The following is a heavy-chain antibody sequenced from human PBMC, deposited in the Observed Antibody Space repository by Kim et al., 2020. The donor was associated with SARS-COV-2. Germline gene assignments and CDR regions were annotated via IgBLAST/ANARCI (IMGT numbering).Heavy chain of an antibody. D-gene: IGHD3-10*01. CDR3: AFARGVIDY. CDR2: INHSGST. J-gene: IGHJ4*02. Sequence: SETLSLTCAVYGGSFSGYYWSWIRQPPGKGLEWIGEINHSGSTNYNPSLKSRVTISVDTSKNQFSLKLSSVTAADTAVYYCAFARGVIDYWGQGTLVTVSS. V-gene: IGHV4-34*01. CDR1: GGSFSGYY.